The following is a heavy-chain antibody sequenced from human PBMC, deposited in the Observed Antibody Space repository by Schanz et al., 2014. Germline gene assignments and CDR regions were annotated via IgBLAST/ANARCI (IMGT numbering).Heavy chain of an antibody. CDR2: ISYDGSSK. V-gene: IGHV3-33*01. CDR3: ARDLISSGWCG. CDR1: GFTFSRFG. Sequence: QVQLVESGGGVVRPGRSLRLSCATSGFTFSRFGMHWVRQAPGKGPEWVALISYDGSSKNHADSVQGRFTISRDNSKNALYLQMDSLRAEDTAVYYCARDLISSGWCGWGQGTLVTVSS. D-gene: IGHD6-19*01. J-gene: IGHJ4*02.